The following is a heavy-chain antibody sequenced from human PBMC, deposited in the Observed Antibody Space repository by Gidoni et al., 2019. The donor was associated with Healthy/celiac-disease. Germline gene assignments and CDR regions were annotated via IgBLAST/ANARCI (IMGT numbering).Heavy chain of an antibody. Sequence: EVQRVESGGGLVKPGGSLRLSCAASAFTSSNAWMSWVRQAPGKGLEWVGRIKSKTDGGTTDYAAPVKGRFTISRDDSKNTLYLQMNSLKTEDTAVYYCTTISSGWPLVGYWGQGTLVTVSS. V-gene: IGHV3-15*01. CDR2: IKSKTDGGTT. CDR3: TTISSGWPLVGY. J-gene: IGHJ4*02. CDR1: AFTSSNAW. D-gene: IGHD6-19*01.